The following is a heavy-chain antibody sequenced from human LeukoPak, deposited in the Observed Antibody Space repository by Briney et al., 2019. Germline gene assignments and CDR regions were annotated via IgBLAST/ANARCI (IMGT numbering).Heavy chain of an antibody. CDR3: ASDLAPYYYYMDV. Sequence: ASVKVSCKACGGTFSSYAISWVRQAPGQGLEWMGWISAYNGNTNYAQKLQGRVTMTTDTSTSTAYMELRSLRSDDTAVYYCASDLAPYYYYMDVWGKGTTVTVSS. V-gene: IGHV1-18*01. CDR2: ISAYNGNT. CDR1: GGTFSSYA. J-gene: IGHJ6*03. D-gene: IGHD3-3*02.